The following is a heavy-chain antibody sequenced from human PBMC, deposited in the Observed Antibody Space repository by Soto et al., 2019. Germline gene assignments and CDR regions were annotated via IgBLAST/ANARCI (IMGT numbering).Heavy chain of an antibody. CDR2: IWYDGSNK. D-gene: IGHD5-18*01. Sequence: LCLSCVAPGFTLSSYGLHWVRQVPGKGLERVAVIWYDGSNKYYADSVKGRFTISRDNSKNPLYLQMNSLRAEDTAVYYCARESKGSYDWGGQFYDFDYWGQGTLVTVSS. V-gene: IGHV3-33*01. CDR3: ARESKGSYDWGGQFYDFDY. J-gene: IGHJ4*02. CDR1: GFTLSSYG.